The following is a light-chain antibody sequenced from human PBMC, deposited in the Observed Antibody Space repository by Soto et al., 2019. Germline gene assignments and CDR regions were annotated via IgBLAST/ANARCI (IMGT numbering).Light chain of an antibody. J-gene: IGKJ5*01. CDR3: QQYGTSEII. V-gene: IGKV3-20*01. CDR2: DTS. Sequence: EIVLTESPGTLSLSPGERATLSCRASQSLSNSFFAWYQQKPGQDTRILIYDTSSRATGIPARFSGSGSGTDFTLTISRLEPEDFAVFFCQQYGTSEIIFGQGTRLEIK. CDR1: QSLSNSF.